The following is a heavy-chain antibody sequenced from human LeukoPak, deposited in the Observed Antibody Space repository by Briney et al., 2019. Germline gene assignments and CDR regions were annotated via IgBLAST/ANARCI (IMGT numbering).Heavy chain of an antibody. Sequence: ASVKVSCKASGYTFTGYYMHWVRQAPGQGLEWMGWISAYNGNTNYAQKLQGRVTMTTDTSTSTAYMELRSLRSDDTAVYYCARIHDYYDSSGYLALGYWGQGTLVTVSS. V-gene: IGHV1-18*04. D-gene: IGHD3-22*01. CDR1: GYTFTGYY. CDR3: ARIHDYYDSSGYLALGY. J-gene: IGHJ4*02. CDR2: ISAYNGNT.